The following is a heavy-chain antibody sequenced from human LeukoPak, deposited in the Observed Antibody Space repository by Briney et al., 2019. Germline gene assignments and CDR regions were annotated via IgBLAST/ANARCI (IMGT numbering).Heavy chain of an antibody. D-gene: IGHD6-6*01. CDR3: ARSSSSSRRGSYYYNGMDV. J-gene: IGHJ6*02. V-gene: IGHV3-13*01. Sequence: GGSLRLSCAASGFTFSNDDMHWVRRATGRGLEWVSTIGTAGDTYYSGSVKGRFTSSRENAKNSLHLQMNSPRAGDTAVYYCARSSSSSRRGSYYYNGMDVWGQGTTVTVSS. CDR1: GFTFSNDD. CDR2: IGTAGDT.